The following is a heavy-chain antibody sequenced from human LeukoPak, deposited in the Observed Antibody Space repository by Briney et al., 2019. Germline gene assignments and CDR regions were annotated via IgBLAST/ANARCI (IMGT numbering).Heavy chain of an antibody. J-gene: IGHJ3*02. CDR3: TRARQLRHFDWIPGGGEHDGFDI. V-gene: IGHV3-49*04. CDR1: ASTLGDYA. CDR2: ISSKECGGTI. D-gene: IGHD3-9*01. Sequence: SVSLSCITSASTLGDYAFHWVGQAPAKGREWVGLISSKECGGTIEYAPPIKGRFTISRDESNSIVFLQMSNLKTEDTAVYFCTRARQLRHFDWIPGGGEHDGFDIWGQGSVVTVS.